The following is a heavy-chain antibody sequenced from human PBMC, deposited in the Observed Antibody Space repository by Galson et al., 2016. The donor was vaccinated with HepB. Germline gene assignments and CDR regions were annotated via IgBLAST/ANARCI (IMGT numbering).Heavy chain of an antibody. Sequence: SVKVSCKVSGYSLTELSMHWVRQAPGKGLEWMGAFDPQDGERFYTQKFQGRVTMTEDTSADTVYMELSSLRSEATAVYYCSSEWGFGETVWGRGILVTVSS. J-gene: IGHJ4*02. D-gene: IGHD3-10*01. CDR2: FDPQDGER. V-gene: IGHV1-24*01. CDR1: GYSLTELS. CDR3: SSEWGFGETV.